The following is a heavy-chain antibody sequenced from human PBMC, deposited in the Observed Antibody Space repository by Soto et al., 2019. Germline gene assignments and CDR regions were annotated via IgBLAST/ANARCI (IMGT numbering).Heavy chain of an antibody. CDR2: ISSSSSYI. J-gene: IGHJ4*02. Sequence: GGSLRLSCAASGFTFSSYSMNWVRQAPGKGLEWVSSISSSSSYIYYADSVKGRFTISRDNAKNSLYLQMNSLRAEDTAVYYCERDPESGYSSSWYNYWGQGTLVTVSS. CDR1: GFTFSSYS. CDR3: ERDPESGYSSSWYNY. V-gene: IGHV3-21*01. D-gene: IGHD6-13*01.